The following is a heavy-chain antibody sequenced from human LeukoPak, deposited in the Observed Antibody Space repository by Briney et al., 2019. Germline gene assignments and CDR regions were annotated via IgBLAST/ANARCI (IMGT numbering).Heavy chain of an antibody. D-gene: IGHD3-3*01. CDR2: MNPNGGNT. CDR1: VYTFTSYD. V-gene: IGHV1-8*03. Sequence: ASAKVSCKASVYTFTSYDINWVRQATGQGLEWMGWMNPNGGNTGYAQKFQGRVTITRNTSISTAYMELSSLRSEDTAVYYCARDASGGYYYYYMDVWGKGTTVTVSS. J-gene: IGHJ6*03. CDR3: ARDASGGYYYYYMDV.